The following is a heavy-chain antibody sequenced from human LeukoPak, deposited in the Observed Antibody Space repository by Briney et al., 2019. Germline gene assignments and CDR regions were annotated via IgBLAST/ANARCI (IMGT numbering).Heavy chain of an antibody. CDR3: ARAPSDY. CDR1: GFTFDDYA. Sequence: PGRSLRLSCVVSGFTFDDYAMHWVRQAPGKGLEWVSGISWNSGSIGYADSVKGRFTISRDNAKNSLYLQMNSLRAEDTAVYYCARAPSDYWGQGTLVTVSS. V-gene: IGHV3-9*01. J-gene: IGHJ4*02. CDR2: ISWNSGSI.